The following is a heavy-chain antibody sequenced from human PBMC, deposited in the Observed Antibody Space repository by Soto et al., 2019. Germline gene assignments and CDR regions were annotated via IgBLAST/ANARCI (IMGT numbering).Heavy chain of an antibody. CDR1: GFTFVNYP. V-gene: IGHV3-23*01. J-gene: IGHJ3*02. D-gene: IGHD6-19*01. CDR3: AREGFSSGAAGGFDI. Sequence: EVQLLESGGGLVQPGGSLGLSCAASGFTFVNYPMTWVRQAPGRGLEWVSTINAKGDFTHYADSVRGRFTMSRDNSRNTLHGQMLSLRAEDTAVYFCAREGFSSGAAGGFDIWGQGTMVTVS. CDR2: INAKGDFT.